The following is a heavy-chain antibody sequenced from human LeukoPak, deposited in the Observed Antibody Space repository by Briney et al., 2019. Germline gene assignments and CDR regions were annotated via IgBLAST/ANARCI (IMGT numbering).Heavy chain of an antibody. CDR3: AKDGGSPFDY. D-gene: IGHD2-15*01. J-gene: IGHJ4*02. CDR1: GFTFSSYG. V-gene: IGHV3-30*18. CDR2: ISYDGSNK. Sequence: GRSLRLSCAASGFTFSSYGTHWVRQAPGKGLEWVAVISYDGSNKYYADSVKGRFTISRDNSKNTLYLQMNSLRAEDTAVYYCAKDGGSPFDYWGQGTLVTVSS.